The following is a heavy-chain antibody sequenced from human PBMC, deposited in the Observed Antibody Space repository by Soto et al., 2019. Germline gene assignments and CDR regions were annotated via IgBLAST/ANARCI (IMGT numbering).Heavy chain of an antibody. CDR3: ATLGGSYD. CDR2: INPSGGST. Sequence: QVQLVQSGAEVKKPGASMKISCKTSGYTFTDYYIHWVRQTPGQGLEWMGLINPSGGSTEYALRFQSRDTMPRDPSTRTVYMDLRSLRSEDTAVYSCATLGGSYDWGQGTLVTVSS. D-gene: IGHD3-16*01. J-gene: IGHJ4*02. CDR1: GYTFTDYY. V-gene: IGHV1-46*01.